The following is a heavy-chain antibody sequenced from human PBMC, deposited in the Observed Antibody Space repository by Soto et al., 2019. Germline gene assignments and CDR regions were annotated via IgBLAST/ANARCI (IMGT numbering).Heavy chain of an antibody. D-gene: IGHD3-22*01. CDR1: GGSFSGYY. CDR2: INHSGST. V-gene: IGHV4-34*01. Sequence: QVQLQQWGAGLLKPSETLSLTCAVYGGSFSGYYWSWIRQPPGKGLEWIGEINHSGSTNYNPSLKSRVTISVDTSKNQFSLKLSSVTAADMAVYYCATALSYYDSSGYPKWYAFDIWGQGTMVTVSS. J-gene: IGHJ3*02. CDR3: ATALSYYDSSGYPKWYAFDI.